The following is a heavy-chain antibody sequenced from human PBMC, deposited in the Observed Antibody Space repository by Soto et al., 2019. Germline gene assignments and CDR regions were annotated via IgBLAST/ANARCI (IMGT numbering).Heavy chain of an antibody. Sequence: GASVKVSCKASGYTFTSYDINWVRQATGQGLEWMGWMNPNSGNTGYAQKFQGRVTMTRNTSISTAYMELSSLRSEDTAVYYCARSPPWLVLYRLGYYFDYWGQGTLVTVSS. V-gene: IGHV1-8*01. CDR3: ARSPPWLVLYRLGYYFDY. J-gene: IGHJ4*02. CDR1: GYTFTSYD. CDR2: MNPNSGNT. D-gene: IGHD6-19*01.